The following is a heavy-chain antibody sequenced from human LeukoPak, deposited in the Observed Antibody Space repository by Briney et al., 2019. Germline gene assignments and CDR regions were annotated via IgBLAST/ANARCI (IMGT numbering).Heavy chain of an antibody. J-gene: IGHJ4*02. D-gene: IGHD3-22*01. CDR2: ISGSGGST. CDR3: AKASYHYDLYYFDY. CDR1: GFTFSSYA. Sequence: GSLRLSCAASGFTFSSYAMSWVRQAPGEGLGWVSAISGSGGSTYYADSVKGRFTISRDNSKNTLYLQMNSLRAEDTAVYYCAKASYHYDLYYFDYWGQGTLVTVSS. V-gene: IGHV3-23*01.